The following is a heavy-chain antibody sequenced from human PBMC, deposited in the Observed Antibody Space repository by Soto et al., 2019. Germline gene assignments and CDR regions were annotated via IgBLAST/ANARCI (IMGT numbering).Heavy chain of an antibody. CDR2: IKQDGSGK. D-gene: IGHD3-16*01. CDR1: GFTFSSYW. V-gene: IGHV3-7*01. Sequence: GGSLRLSCAASGFTFSSYWMSWVRQAPGKGLEWVANIKQDGSGKYYVDSVKGRFTISRDNAKNSLYLQMNSLGAEDTAVYYCARDGGASTFDFDSWGQGTLVTVSS. CDR3: ARDGGASTFDFDS. J-gene: IGHJ4*02.